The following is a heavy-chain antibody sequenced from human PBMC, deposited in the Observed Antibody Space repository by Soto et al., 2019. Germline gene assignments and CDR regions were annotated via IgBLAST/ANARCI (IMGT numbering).Heavy chain of an antibody. CDR3: ERDFFLFYGSRSYGIPSAF. V-gene: IGHV3-66*01. J-gene: IGHJ6*04. Sequence: PGGCLRVSCAACGFTVSSKYMTWVRQAPGKGLEWVSLIQSGGTTYYADSVKGRFTISRDTSENTLHLQMDSLRVEDTAVYYCERDFFLFYGSRSYGIPSAFCGKGTTVPVSS. D-gene: IGHD3-10*01. CDR1: GFTVSSKY. CDR2: IQSGGTT.